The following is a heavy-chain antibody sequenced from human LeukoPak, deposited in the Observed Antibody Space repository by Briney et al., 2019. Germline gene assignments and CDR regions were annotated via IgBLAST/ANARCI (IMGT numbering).Heavy chain of an antibody. CDR1: GFTFSSYE. CDR2: ISSSGSTT. J-gene: IGHJ6*03. Sequence: GGSLRLSCAASGFTFSSYEMTWVRQAPGKGLEWVSYISSSGSTTHYADSVKGRFTFSRDNAKNSLYLQMNSLRAEDTAVYYCARKIITMVRGTENYYYYMDVWGKGTTVTVSS. V-gene: IGHV3-48*03. D-gene: IGHD3-10*01. CDR3: ARKIITMVRGTENYYYYMDV.